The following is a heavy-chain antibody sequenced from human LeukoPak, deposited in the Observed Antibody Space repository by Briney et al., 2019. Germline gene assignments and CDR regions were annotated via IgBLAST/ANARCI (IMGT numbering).Heavy chain of an antibody. J-gene: IGHJ4*02. CDR1: GGSFSGYY. Sequence: SETLSLTCAVYGGSFSGYYWSWIRQPPGKGLEWIGEINHSGSTNYNPSLKSRVTISVDTSKNQFSLKLSSVTAADTAVYYCARRIASLGYFDYWGQGTLVTVSS. CDR2: INHSGST. D-gene: IGHD3-16*01. CDR3: ARRIASLGYFDY. V-gene: IGHV4-34*01.